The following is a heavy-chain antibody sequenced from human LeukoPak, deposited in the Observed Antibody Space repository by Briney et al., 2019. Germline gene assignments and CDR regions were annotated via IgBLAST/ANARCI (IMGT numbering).Heavy chain of an antibody. CDR1: AFTVSSNY. CDR2: IYSGGST. J-gene: IGHJ6*02. Sequence: GGSLRLSCAASAFTVSSNYMSWVRQAPGKGLEWVSVIYSGGSTYYADSVKGRFTISRDNAKNTLYLQMTSLGAEDTAVYYCVRGGFGHAMDVWGQGTTVTVSS. V-gene: IGHV3-53*01. CDR3: VRGGFGHAMDV. D-gene: IGHD3-10*01.